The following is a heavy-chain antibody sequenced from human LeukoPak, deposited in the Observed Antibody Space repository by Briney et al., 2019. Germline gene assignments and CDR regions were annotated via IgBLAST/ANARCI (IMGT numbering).Heavy chain of an antibody. CDR1: GFTFSSYG. Sequence: GGSLRLSSAASGFTFSSYGISWARQAPGKGLEWVSTITAGGGTTYYADSVKGRFTISRDNSKNTLYLQMNSLRAEDTAVYYCAPRYSTSWSTLYYWGQGTLVTVSS. J-gene: IGHJ4*02. V-gene: IGHV3-23*01. CDR3: APRYSTSWSTLYY. D-gene: IGHD6-13*01. CDR2: ITAGGGTT.